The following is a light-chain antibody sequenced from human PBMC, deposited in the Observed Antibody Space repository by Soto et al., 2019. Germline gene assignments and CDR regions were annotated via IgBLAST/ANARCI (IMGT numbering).Light chain of an antibody. Sequence: SALTQPASVSGSPGQSITLSCTGTSSDVGGYNYVSWYQQHPGKAPKLMIYDVSNRPSGVSNRFSGSKSGNTASLTISGLQAEDEADYYCSSYTSSSTLRVFGTGTKVTVL. J-gene: IGLJ1*01. CDR2: DVS. V-gene: IGLV2-14*01. CDR3: SSYTSSSTLRV. CDR1: SSDVGGYNY.